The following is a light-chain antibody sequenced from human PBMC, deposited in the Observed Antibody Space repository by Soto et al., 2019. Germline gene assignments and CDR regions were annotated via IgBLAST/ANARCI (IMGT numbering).Light chain of an antibody. CDR1: HSVSSSY. V-gene: IGKV3-20*01. CDR3: QQFDTSPPST. J-gene: IGKJ5*01. CDR2: GAS. Sequence: IVLPQSPGTLSLSPVQTATLTCRASHSVSSSYLAWYQQKPGQAPRLLIYGASSRATGIPDRFSGSGSGTDFTLTISRMEPGDFAVYYCQQFDTSPPSTFGQGTRLEIK.